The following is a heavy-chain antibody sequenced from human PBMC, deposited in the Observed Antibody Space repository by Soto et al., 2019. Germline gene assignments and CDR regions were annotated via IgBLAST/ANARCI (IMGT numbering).Heavy chain of an antibody. CDR3: ASNYGSGSYYTASSFDY. J-gene: IGHJ4*02. Sequence: PSETLSLTCTVSGGSISSGGYYWSWIRQHPGKGLEWIGYIYYSGSTYYNPSLKSRVTISVDTSKNQFSLKLSSVTAADTAVYYCASNYGSGSYYTASSFDYWGQGTLVTVSS. D-gene: IGHD3-10*01. CDR1: GGSISSGGYY. V-gene: IGHV4-31*03. CDR2: IYYSGST.